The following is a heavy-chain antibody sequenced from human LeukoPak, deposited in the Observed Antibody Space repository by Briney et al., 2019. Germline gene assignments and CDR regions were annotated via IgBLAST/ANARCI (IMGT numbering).Heavy chain of an antibody. CDR1: GFTFSSYA. V-gene: IGHV3-23*01. Sequence: GGSLRLSCAASGFTFSSYAMSWVRQAPGKGLEWVSAISGSGGSTYYADSVKGRFTISRDNSKKTLYLQMNSLRAEDTAVYYCAKQWGGMVRGKFDYWGQGTLVTVSS. CDR3: AKQWGGMVRGKFDY. D-gene: IGHD3-10*01. CDR2: ISGSGGST. J-gene: IGHJ4*02.